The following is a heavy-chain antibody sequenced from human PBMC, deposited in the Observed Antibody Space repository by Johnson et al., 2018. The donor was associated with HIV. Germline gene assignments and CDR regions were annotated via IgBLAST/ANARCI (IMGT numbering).Heavy chain of an antibody. CDR3: ATYYYDSSGYLETGAFDI. J-gene: IGHJ3*02. V-gene: IGHV3-66*01. CDR1: GFTFSSYA. D-gene: IGHD3-22*01. Sequence: VQLVESGGGVVQPGRSLRLSCAASGFTFSSYAIHWVRQAPGKGLEWVSVIYSGGSTYYADSVKGRFTISRDNSKNTLYLQMNSLRAEDTAVYYCATYYYDSSGYLETGAFDIWGQGTMVTVSS. CDR2: IYSGGST.